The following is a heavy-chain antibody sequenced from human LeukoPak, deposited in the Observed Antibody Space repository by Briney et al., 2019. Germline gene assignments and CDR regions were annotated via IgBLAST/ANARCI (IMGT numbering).Heavy chain of an antibody. D-gene: IGHD5-12*01. V-gene: IGHV1-2*02. CDR1: GYTFTGYY. Sequence: APVKVSCKASGYTFTGYYMHWVRQAPGQGLEWMGWINPNSGGTNYAQKFQGRVTMTRDTSISTAYMELSRLRSDDTAVYYCARISGYDSNYYYYYMDVWGKGTTVTVSS. CDR2: INPNSGGT. J-gene: IGHJ6*03. CDR3: ARISGYDSNYYYYYMDV.